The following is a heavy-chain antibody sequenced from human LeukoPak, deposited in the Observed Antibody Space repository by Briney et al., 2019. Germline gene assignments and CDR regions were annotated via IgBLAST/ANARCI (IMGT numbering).Heavy chain of an antibody. J-gene: IGHJ5*02. V-gene: IGHV4-59*08. CDR1: GGSISSYY. Sequence: ASETLSLTCTVSGGSISSYYWSWIRQPPGKGLEWIGYIYYSGSTNYNPSLKSRVTIPVDTSKNQFSLKLSSVTAADTAVYYCARQRFLEWPLGPWGQGTLVTVSS. CDR3: ARQRFLEWPLGP. CDR2: IYYSGST. D-gene: IGHD3-3*01.